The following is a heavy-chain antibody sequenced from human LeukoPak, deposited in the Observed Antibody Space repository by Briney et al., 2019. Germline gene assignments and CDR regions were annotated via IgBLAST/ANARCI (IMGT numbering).Heavy chain of an antibody. CDR3: ARRIVGATNDAFDI. D-gene: IGHD1-26*01. J-gene: IGHJ3*02. V-gene: IGHV4-59*01. Sequence: SETLSLTCTVSGGSISSYYWSWLRQPPGKGLAWIGYIYYSGSTNYNPSLKSRDTISVDTPKNQFSLKLSSVTAADTAVYYCARRIVGATNDAFDIWGQGTMVTVSS. CDR1: GGSISSYY. CDR2: IYYSGST.